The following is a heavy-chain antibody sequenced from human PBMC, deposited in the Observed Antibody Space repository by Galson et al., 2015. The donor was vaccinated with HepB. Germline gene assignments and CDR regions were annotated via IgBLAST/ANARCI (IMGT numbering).Heavy chain of an antibody. D-gene: IGHD7-27*01. CDR1: GYTFTYRY. Sequence: SVKVSCKASGYTFTYRYLHWVRQAPGQALEWMGWITPFNGNTNYAQKFQDRVTITRDRSMSTAYMELSSLRSEDTAMYYCASMGMGPQGDYGMDVWGQGTTVTVSS. CDR2: ITPFNGNT. V-gene: IGHV1-45*02. J-gene: IGHJ6*02. CDR3: ASMGMGPQGDYGMDV.